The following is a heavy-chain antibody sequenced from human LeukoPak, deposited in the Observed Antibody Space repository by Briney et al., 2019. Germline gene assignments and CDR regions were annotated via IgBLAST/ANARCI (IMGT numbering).Heavy chain of an antibody. V-gene: IGHV4-34*01. Sequence: SETLSLTCAVYGGSFSGYYWSWIRQPPGKGLEWIGEINHSGSTNYNPSLKSRVTISVDTSKNLFSLKLSSVTAADTAVYYCARLAYSSSYWGQGTLVTVSS. CDR2: INHSGST. CDR3: ARLAYSSSY. D-gene: IGHD6-6*01. CDR1: GGSFSGYY. J-gene: IGHJ4*02.